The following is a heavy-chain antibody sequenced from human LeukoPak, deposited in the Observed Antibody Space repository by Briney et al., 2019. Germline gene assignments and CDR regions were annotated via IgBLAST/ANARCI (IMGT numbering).Heavy chain of an antibody. CDR2: ISSSGTSI. J-gene: IGHJ4*02. D-gene: IGHD3-10*01. CDR1: GFTFGDYY. Sequence: GGSLRLSCAASGFTFGDYYMTWMRQAPGKGLEWVSGISSSGTSIRYADSVKGRFTISRDNAKNSLYLQMNSLRAEDTAVYYCARRTYGSGSYSYWGQGTLVTVSS. CDR3: ARRTYGSGSYSY. V-gene: IGHV3-11*04.